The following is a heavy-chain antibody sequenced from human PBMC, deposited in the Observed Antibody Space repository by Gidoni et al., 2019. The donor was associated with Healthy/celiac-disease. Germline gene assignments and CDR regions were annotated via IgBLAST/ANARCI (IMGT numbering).Heavy chain of an antibody. Sequence: EVQLVESGGGLVQPGGSLRLSCAASGFTFSSYEMNWVRQAPGKGLAWVSYISSSGSTIYYADSVKGRFTISRDNAKNSLYLQMNSLRAEDTAVYYCARDGSGSYSNFYFDYWGQGTLVTVSS. D-gene: IGHD1-26*01. CDR2: ISSSGSTI. CDR3: ARDGSGSYSNFYFDY. CDR1: GFTFSSYE. V-gene: IGHV3-48*03. J-gene: IGHJ4*02.